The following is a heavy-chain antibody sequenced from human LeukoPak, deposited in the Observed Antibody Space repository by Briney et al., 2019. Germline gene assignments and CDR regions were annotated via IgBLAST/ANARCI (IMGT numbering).Heavy chain of an antibody. CDR2: ISSNGSIT. CDR3: ATLPYYYDSSGSYYFDY. CDR1: GFTFSSYA. J-gene: IGHJ4*02. D-gene: IGHD3-22*01. Sequence: GGSLRLSCAASGFTFSSYAMHWVRQAPGKGLEYVSAISSNGSITFYANSVKGRFTISRDNSKNTLYLQMNSLRVEDTAVYYCATLPYYYDSSGSYYFDYWGQGTLVTVSS. V-gene: IGHV3-64*04.